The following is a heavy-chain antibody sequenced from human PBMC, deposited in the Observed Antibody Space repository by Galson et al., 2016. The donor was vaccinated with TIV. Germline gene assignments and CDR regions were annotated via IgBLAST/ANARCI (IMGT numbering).Heavy chain of an antibody. V-gene: IGHV4-30-4*08. CDR1: GDSISDGDSF. D-gene: IGHD2-8*01. CDR3: ARANGHYYYGMDV. Sequence: LSLTCTVSGDSISDGDSFWSWIRQPPGKGLEWIGYIYYSGRTYYNPSLKSRVTISVDRSTNQLSLKLASVTAADTALYYCARANGHYYYGMDVWGQGTTVTVSS. J-gene: IGHJ6*02. CDR2: IYYSGRT.